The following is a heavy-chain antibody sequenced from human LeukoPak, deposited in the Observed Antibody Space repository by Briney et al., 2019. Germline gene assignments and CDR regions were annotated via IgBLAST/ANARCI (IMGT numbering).Heavy chain of an antibody. V-gene: IGHV3-23*01. J-gene: IGHJ6*02. CDR2: ISGSGGST. Sequence: GGSLRLSCAASGFTFSSYAMSWVRQAPGKGLEWVSAISGSGGSTYNADSVKGRFTISRDNSKNTLYLQMSSLRAEDTAVYYCAKDQWYSSSSHEDVWGQGTTVTVSS. CDR1: GFTFSSYA. CDR3: AKDQWYSSSSHEDV. D-gene: IGHD6-13*01.